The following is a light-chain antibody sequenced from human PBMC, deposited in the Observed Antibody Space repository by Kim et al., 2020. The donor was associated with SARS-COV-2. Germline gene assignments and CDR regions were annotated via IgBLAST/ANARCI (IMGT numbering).Light chain of an antibody. CDR2: GTS. J-gene: IGKJ4*01. CDR3: QQYGSSPLT. Sequence: PGERATPSCRASQSVSSSYLAWYQQNPGQAPRLLIYGTSTRATGIPDRFSGSGSGTDFTLTISRLESEDFAVYYCQQYGSSPLTFGGGTKVDIK. CDR1: QSVSSSY. V-gene: IGKV3-20*01.